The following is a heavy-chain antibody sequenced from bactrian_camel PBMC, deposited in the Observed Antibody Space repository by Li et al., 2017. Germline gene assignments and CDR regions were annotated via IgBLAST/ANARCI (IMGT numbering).Heavy chain of an antibody. CDR3: AVETFASCSWHPGAHDFGY. Sequence: QLVESGGGSVQAEGSLRLSCAASKSTFCMGWFRQAPGKEREGVASIDSDNSTTYGESVKGRFTISKDNAKNTLYLQMNSLKPEDTAMYYCAVETFASCSWHPGAHDFGYWGQGTQVTVS. V-gene: IGHV3S10*01. D-gene: IGHD7*01. CDR2: IDSDNST. J-gene: IGHJ6*01. CDR1: KSTFC.